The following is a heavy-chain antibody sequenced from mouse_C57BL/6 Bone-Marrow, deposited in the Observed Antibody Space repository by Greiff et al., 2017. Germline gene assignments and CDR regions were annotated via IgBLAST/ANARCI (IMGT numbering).Heavy chain of an antibody. J-gene: IGHJ4*01. CDR3: ARWGQRRSPYAMDY. V-gene: IGHV1-52*01. CDR1: GYTFTSYW. Sequence: QVQLQQPGAELVRPGSSVKLSCKASGYTFTSYWMHWVKQRPIQGLEWIGNIDPSDSETHYNQKFKDKATLTVDKSSSTAYMQLSSLTSEDSAVYYCARWGQRRSPYAMDYWGQGTSVTVSS. D-gene: IGHD6-1*01. CDR2: IDPSDSET.